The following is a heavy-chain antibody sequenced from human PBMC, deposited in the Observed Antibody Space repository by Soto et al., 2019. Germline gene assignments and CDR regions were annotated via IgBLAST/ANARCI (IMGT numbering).Heavy chain of an antibody. CDR2: INVYNGNT. CDR3: ARGAGSGSYYNQYNWFDP. D-gene: IGHD3-10*01. CDR1: GYTFTNYG. Sequence: ASVKVSCKASGYTFTNYGISWVRQAPGQGLEWMGWINVYNGNTKYAQKVQGRVTMTTDTSTSTAYMELRSLRSDDTAVYYCARGAGSGSYYNQYNWFDPWGQGTLVTVS. V-gene: IGHV1-18*01. J-gene: IGHJ5*02.